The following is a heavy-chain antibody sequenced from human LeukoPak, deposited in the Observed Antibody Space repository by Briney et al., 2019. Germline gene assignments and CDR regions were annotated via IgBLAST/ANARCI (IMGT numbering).Heavy chain of an antibody. CDR3: AKWGDYDILTGYYDSDY. V-gene: IGHV3-23*01. CDR2: IGGRDGGT. CDR1: GFIFSDYA. J-gene: IGHJ4*02. Sequence: GGSLRLSCAASGFIFSDYAMSWVRQAPGKGLEWVSAIGGRDGGTYYADSVKGRFTVSRDDPKNTLYLQMNTLRAEDTAVYYCAKWGDYDILTGYYDSDYWGQGTLVTVSS. D-gene: IGHD3-9*01.